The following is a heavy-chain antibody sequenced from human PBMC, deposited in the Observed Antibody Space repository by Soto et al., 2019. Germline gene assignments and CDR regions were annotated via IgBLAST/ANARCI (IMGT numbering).Heavy chain of an antibody. Sequence: QVQLVQSGAEVKQPGASASVSCKASGYNFTTYVVHWLRQAPGQGPEWMGWINCGSGNTVYSQKFQGRVTFTRDTFARTAYMDLNSLTSGDTAVYYCARGYTSGWTFDSWGRGTLVTVSS. D-gene: IGHD6-19*01. CDR1: GYNFTTYV. V-gene: IGHV1-3*01. J-gene: IGHJ4*03. CDR2: INCGSGNT. CDR3: ARGYTSGWTFDS.